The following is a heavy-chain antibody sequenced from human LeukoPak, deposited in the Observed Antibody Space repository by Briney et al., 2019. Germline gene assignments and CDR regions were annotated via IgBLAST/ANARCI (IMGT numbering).Heavy chain of an antibody. CDR1: GGSISSSSYY. D-gene: IGHD3-10*01. V-gene: IGHV4-39*01. Sequence: SETLSLTCTVSGGSISSSSYYCGWIRQPPGKGLEWIGSIYYSGSTYYNPSLKSRVTISVDTSKNQFSLKLSSVTAADTAVYYCARRMVRGVDFDYWGQGTLVTVSS. CDR2: IYYSGST. J-gene: IGHJ4*02. CDR3: ARRMVRGVDFDY.